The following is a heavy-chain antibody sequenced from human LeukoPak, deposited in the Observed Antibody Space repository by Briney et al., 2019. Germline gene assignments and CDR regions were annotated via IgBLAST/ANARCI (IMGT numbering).Heavy chain of an antibody. CDR1: GGSISSGGYC. D-gene: IGHD6-6*01. V-gene: IGHV4-30-2*01. Sequence: KASETLSLTCTVSGGSISSGGYCWSWIRQPPGKGLEWIGYIYHRGSPYYNPSLKSRVTISVDRSKNQFSLKVSSVTAADTAVYYCASSVASRPRKFDYWGQGTLVTVSS. J-gene: IGHJ4*02. CDR2: IYHRGSP. CDR3: ASSVASRPRKFDY.